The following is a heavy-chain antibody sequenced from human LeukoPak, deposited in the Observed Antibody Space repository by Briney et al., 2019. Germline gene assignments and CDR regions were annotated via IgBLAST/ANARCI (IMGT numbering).Heavy chain of an antibody. CDR1: GFTFSSYS. J-gene: IGHJ4*02. CDR2: ISSSSSTI. D-gene: IGHD3-10*01. CDR3: ARRRVSGPGDY. V-gene: IGHV3-48*01. Sequence: GGSLRLSCAASGFTFSSYSMNWVRQAPGKGLEWVSYISSSSSTIYYADSVKGRFTISRDNAKNSLYLQMNSLRAEDTAVYYCARRRVSGPGDYWGQGTLVTVSS.